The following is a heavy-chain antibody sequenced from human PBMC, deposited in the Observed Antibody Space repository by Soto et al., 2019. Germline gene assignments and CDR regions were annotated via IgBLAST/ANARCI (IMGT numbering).Heavy chain of an antibody. J-gene: IGHJ6*02. Sequence: EVQLVESGGGLVQPGGSLRLSCAASEFTFSSYWMNWVRQARGKGLDWVANIKEDGSEKYYVDSVKGRFTISRDNAKNSLYLQMNSLRGEDSAVYYCTRDFGAPGRGSAVGYYYHYGMDVWGQGTTVTVSS. V-gene: IGHV3-7*05. CDR3: TRDFGAPGRGSAVGYYYHYGMDV. CDR1: EFTFSSYW. D-gene: IGHD2-2*01. CDR2: IKEDGSEK.